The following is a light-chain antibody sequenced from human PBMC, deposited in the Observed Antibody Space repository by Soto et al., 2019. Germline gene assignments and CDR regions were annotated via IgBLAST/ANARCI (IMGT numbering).Light chain of an antibody. V-gene: IGLV2-8*01. CDR2: EVS. CDR1: SSDVGDYNF. Sequence: QSALTQPPSASGSPGQSVXIXCTGTSSDVGDYNFVSWFQQHPGKAPKLMIYEVSKRPSGVPDRFSGSKSGNTASLTVSGLQAEDEADYYCSSYAGSNNWVFGGGTKLTVL. CDR3: SSYAGSNNWV. J-gene: IGLJ3*02.